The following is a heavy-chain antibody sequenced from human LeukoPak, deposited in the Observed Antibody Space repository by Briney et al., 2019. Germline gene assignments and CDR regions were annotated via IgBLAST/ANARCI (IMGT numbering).Heavy chain of an antibody. CDR2: INHSGST. CDR1: GGSFSGYY. Sequence: SETLSLTCAVYGGSFSGYYWSWIRQPPGKGLEWIGEINHSGSTNYNPSLKSRVTISVDTSKNQFSLKLSSVTAADSAVYYCARGLVDYWGQGTLVTVSS. CDR3: ARGLVDY. V-gene: IGHV4-34*01. J-gene: IGHJ4*02.